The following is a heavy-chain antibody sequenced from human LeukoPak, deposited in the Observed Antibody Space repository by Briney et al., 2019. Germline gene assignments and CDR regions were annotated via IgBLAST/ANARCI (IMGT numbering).Heavy chain of an antibody. V-gene: IGHV3-48*01. CDR3: ARFYGDSHFYYYYYMDV. CDR1: GFSLSSYG. D-gene: IGHD4-17*01. J-gene: IGHJ6*03. CDR2: ISSSGSTI. Sequence: GGSLRLSCAASGFSLSSYGMSWVRQAPGKGLEWVSYISSSGSTIYYADSVKGRFTISRDNAKNSLSLQMNSLRAEDTAVYYCARFYGDSHFYYYYYMDVWGKGTTVTVSS.